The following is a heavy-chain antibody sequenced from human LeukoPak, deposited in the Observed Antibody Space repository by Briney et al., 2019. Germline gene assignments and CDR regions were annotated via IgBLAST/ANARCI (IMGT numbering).Heavy chain of an antibody. J-gene: IGHJ4*02. Sequence: PSETLSLTCTVSGYSISSGYYWGWIRQPPGKRLEWVGSIHSSGNTYYNPTLKSRVTISVDTSKNQFSLNLSSVTAADTAVYFCARRDCSTGVCYNFDYWGQGTLVTVSS. D-gene: IGHD2-8*01. CDR2: IHSSGNT. CDR1: GYSISSGYY. CDR3: ARRDCSTGVCYNFDY. V-gene: IGHV4-38-2*02.